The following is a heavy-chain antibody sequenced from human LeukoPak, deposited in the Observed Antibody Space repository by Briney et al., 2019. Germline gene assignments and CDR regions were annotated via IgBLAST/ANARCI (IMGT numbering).Heavy chain of an antibody. Sequence: GGSLRLSCVASGFTFSASYMTWVRQPPGKGLEWLSYISENSGDTNYADSVKGRFTVSRDNAKNSLYLQMNSLRAEDTAVYYCAKGHHCSGGSCYPHYWGQGTLVTVSS. J-gene: IGHJ4*02. CDR2: ISENSGDT. CDR1: GFTFSASY. D-gene: IGHD2-15*01. CDR3: AKGHHCSGGSCYPHY. V-gene: IGHV3-11*06.